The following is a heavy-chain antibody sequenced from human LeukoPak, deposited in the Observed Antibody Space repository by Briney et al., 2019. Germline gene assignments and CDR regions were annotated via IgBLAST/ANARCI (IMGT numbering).Heavy chain of an antibody. CDR1: GGSFSGYY. CDR3: ARLFNYYYYYMDV. J-gene: IGHJ6*03. Sequence: SETLSLTCAVYGGSFSGYYWSWIRQPPGKGLEWIGYIYYSGSTNYTPSLKSRVTISVDTSKNQFSLKLSSVTAADTAVYYCARLFNYYYYYMDVWGKGTTVTISS. V-gene: IGHV4-59*01. CDR2: IYYSGST.